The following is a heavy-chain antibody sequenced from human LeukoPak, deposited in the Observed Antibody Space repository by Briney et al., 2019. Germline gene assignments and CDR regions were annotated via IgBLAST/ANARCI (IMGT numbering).Heavy chain of an antibody. V-gene: IGHV4-30-4*01. CDR2: IYYSGST. Sequence: SETLSLTCTVSGGSISSYYWSWIRQPPGKGLEWIGYIYYSGSTYYNPSLKSRVTISVDTSKNQFSLKLSSVTAADTAVYYCARDSSIVGALDYWGQGTLVTVSS. CDR3: ARDSSIVGALDY. D-gene: IGHD1-26*01. CDR1: GGSISSYY. J-gene: IGHJ4*02.